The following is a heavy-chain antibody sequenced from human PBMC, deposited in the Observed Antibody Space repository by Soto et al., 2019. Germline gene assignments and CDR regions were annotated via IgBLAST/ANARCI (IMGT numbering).Heavy chain of an antibody. D-gene: IGHD3-9*01. CDR2: ISYDGSNK. CDR1: GFIFSSYA. CDR3: AKALRYFDWLPTGYYGMDV. J-gene: IGHJ6*02. Sequence: PGGSLRLSCAASGFIFSSYALHWVRQAPGKGLEWVALISYDGSNKYYADSVKGRFTISRDNSKNTLYLQMNSLRAEDTAVYYCAKALRYFDWLPTGYYGMDVWGQGTTVTVSS. V-gene: IGHV3-30-3*01.